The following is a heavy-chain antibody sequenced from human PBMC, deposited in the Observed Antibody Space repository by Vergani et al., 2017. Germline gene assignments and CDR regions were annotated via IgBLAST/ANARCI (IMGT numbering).Heavy chain of an antibody. D-gene: IGHD3-9*01. CDR1: GYTFSNYY. V-gene: IGHV1-46*03. CDR2: INPSGGHT. CDR3: ARGDYGILTGYRY. Sequence: QVQVVQSGAEVKKSGASVKVSCKTSGYTFSNYYMHWVRQAPGQGLEGMGIINPSGGHTNYAQKFQGRVTMTRDTSTGTVYMELSSLRSEDTAIYYCARGDYGILTGYRYWGQGTLVTVAA. J-gene: IGHJ4*02.